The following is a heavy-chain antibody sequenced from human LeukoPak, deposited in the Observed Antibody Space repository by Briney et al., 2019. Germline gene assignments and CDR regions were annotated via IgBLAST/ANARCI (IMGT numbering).Heavy chain of an antibody. Sequence: SETLSLTCAVYGGSFSGYYWSWIRQPPGKGLEWIGEINHSGSTNYNPSLKSRVTISVDTSKNQFSLKLSSVTAADTAVYYCARTRDTAMVCDYWGQGTLVTVSS. D-gene: IGHD5-18*01. CDR3: ARTRDTAMVCDY. CDR2: INHSGST. J-gene: IGHJ4*02. V-gene: IGHV4-34*01. CDR1: GGSFSGYY.